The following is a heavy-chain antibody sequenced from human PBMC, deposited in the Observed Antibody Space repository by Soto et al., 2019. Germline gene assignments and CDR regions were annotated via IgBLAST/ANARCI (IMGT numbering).Heavy chain of an antibody. J-gene: IGHJ6*02. Sequence: LRLSCAASGFTFSSYGMHWVRQAPGKGLEWVAVIWYDGSNKYYADSVKGRFTISRDNSKNTLYLQMNSLRAEDTAVYYCARNHDYGDYDYYYYGMDVWGQGTTVTVSS. D-gene: IGHD4-17*01. V-gene: IGHV3-33*01. CDR2: IWYDGSNK. CDR1: GFTFSSYG. CDR3: ARNHDYGDYDYYYYGMDV.